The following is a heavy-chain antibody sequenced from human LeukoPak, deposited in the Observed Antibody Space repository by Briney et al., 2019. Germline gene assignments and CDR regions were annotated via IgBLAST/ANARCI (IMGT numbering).Heavy chain of an antibody. CDR3: ARAEYYYDSSGYYCYYYYMDV. CDR2: ISAYNGNT. V-gene: IGHV1-18*01. Sequence: GASVKVSCKASDYSFTSYGISWVRQAPGQGLEWMGWISAYNGNTNYAQKLQGRVTMTTDTSTSTAYMELRSLRSDDTAVYYCARAEYYYDSSGYYCYYYYMDVWGKGTTVTVSS. D-gene: IGHD3-22*01. CDR1: DYSFTSYG. J-gene: IGHJ6*03.